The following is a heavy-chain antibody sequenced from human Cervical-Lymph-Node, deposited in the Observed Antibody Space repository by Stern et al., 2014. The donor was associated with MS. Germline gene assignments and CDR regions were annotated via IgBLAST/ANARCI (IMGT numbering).Heavy chain of an antibody. J-gene: IGHJ4*02. D-gene: IGHD2-2*01. CDR1: GGSLSTYT. CDR2: IIPARNVA. Sequence: VQLVESGAELKKPGSSVKVSCKASGGSLSTYTITWVRQAPGQGLEWMGRIIPARNVANYAQKFQGRLTITADKSTSTAYMEMSSLRSDDTAVYYCAGPAPLDWGQGTLVTVSS. CDR3: AGPAPLD. V-gene: IGHV1-69*09.